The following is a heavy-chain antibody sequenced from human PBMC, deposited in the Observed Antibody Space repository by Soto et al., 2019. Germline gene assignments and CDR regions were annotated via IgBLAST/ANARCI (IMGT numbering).Heavy chain of an antibody. J-gene: IGHJ3*02. CDR1: GGTFSSYT. D-gene: IGHD2-2*03. CDR3: ARDLDIVVVPAAMGYCSGGSCYSGAFDI. Sequence: QVQLVQSGAEVKKPGSSVKVSCKASGGTFSSYTISWVRQAPGQGLEWMGRIIPILGIANYAQKFQGRVTITAEKSTGTADMGLSSLRSEDTAVYYCARDLDIVVVPAAMGYCSGGSCYSGAFDIWGQGTMVTVSS. V-gene: IGHV1-69*08. CDR2: IIPILGIA.